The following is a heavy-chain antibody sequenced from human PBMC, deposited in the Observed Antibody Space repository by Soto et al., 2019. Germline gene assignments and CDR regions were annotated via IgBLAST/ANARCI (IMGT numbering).Heavy chain of an antibody. J-gene: IGHJ4*02. Sequence: QVQLQQWGAGLLKPSETLSLTCAVDGGSFSDYYWNWIRQPPGKGLEWIGEINHSGSTNYNPSLKSRVPISVNTSKNQFSLKLSSVTAADTAVYYCARDEVGGVDYWGQGTLVTVSS. CDR3: ARDEVGGVDY. CDR2: INHSGST. V-gene: IGHV4-34*01. D-gene: IGHD1-26*01. CDR1: GGSFSDYY.